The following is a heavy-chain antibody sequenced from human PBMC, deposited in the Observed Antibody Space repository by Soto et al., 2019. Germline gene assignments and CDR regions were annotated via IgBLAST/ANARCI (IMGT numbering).Heavy chain of an antibody. D-gene: IGHD5-18*01. Sequence: QVQLQESGPGLVKPSQTLSLTCTVSGGSISSGDYFWSWIRQSPGKGLESIAYMYYSGTTYYNPSLKSRVTISIDTSKNQFSLKLTSVNAADTAVYYCARGGGYGYGVDYWGQGTLVTVS. CDR1: GGSISSGDYF. V-gene: IGHV4-30-4*01. CDR2: MYYSGTT. CDR3: ARGGGYGYGVDY. J-gene: IGHJ4*02.